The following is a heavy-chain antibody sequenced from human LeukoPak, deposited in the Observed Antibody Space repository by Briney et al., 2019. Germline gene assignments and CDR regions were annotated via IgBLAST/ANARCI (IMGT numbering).Heavy chain of an antibody. V-gene: IGHV4-34*01. J-gene: IGHJ4*02. Sequence: PSETLSLTCAVYGGSFSGYYWSWIRQPPGKGLEWIGEINHSGSTNYNPSLKSRVTISVDTSKNQFSLKLSSVTAADTAVYYCARLGDSSGYYFLDYWGQGTLVTVSS. CDR1: GGSFSGYY. CDR3: ARLGDSSGYYFLDY. CDR2: INHSGST. D-gene: IGHD3-22*01.